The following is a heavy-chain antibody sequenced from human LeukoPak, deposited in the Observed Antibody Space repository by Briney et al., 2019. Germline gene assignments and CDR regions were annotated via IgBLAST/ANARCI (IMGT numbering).Heavy chain of an antibody. CDR1: GFTFSSYA. D-gene: IGHD3-10*01. CDR2: FSGSGGST. CDR3: AKMSVVRGVIITAHFDY. V-gene: IGHV3-23*01. J-gene: IGHJ4*02. Sequence: PGGSLRLSCAASGFTFSSYAMSWVGQAPRKGLHWVSAFSGSGGSTYYADSVKGRFTISRDNSKNTLYLQMNSLRAEDTAVYYCAKMSVVRGVIITAHFDYWGQGTLVTVSS.